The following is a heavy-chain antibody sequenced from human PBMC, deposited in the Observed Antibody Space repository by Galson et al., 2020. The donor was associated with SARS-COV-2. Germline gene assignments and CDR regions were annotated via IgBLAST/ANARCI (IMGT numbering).Heavy chain of an antibody. CDR1: GGSISSGGYY. CDR3: ARAGRGVIIKGCDWFDP. J-gene: IGHJ5*02. D-gene: IGHD3-10*01. V-gene: IGHV4-31*03. CDR2: IYYSGST. Sequence: SETLSLTCTVSGGSISSGGYYWSWIRQHPGKGLEWIGYIYYSGSTYYNPSLKSRVTISVDTSKNQFSLKLSSVTAADTAVYYCARAGRGVIIKGCDWFDPWGQGTLVTVCS.